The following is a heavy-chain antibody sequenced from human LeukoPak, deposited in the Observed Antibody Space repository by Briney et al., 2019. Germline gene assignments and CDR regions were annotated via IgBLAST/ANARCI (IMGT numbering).Heavy chain of an antibody. D-gene: IGHD1-26*01. CDR1: EFTFSIYE. V-gene: IGHV3-48*03. J-gene: IGHJ5*02. Sequence: AGTLRLSCAASEFTFSIYEMKWLRHTQGMGLKWLSYLSSSGNSISYADSVRGPFTISRDNAKNSLYLKMNRLRVEDTAVYHCARGGSAASSNWFHAWGQGTLVTVSS. CDR3: ARGGSAASSNWFHA. CDR2: LSSSGNSI.